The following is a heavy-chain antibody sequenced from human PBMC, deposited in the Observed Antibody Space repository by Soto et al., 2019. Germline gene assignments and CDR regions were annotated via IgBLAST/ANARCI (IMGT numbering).Heavy chain of an antibody. CDR1: GFPFSDYA. CDR3: AKDRKSGSGWYWDY. J-gene: IGHJ4*02. D-gene: IGHD6-19*01. CDR2: ISASGGTT. Sequence: EVQLLESGGGLVQPGGSLRLSCAASGFPFSDYAMSWVRQAPGKGLEWVSAISASGGTTYYADSVRGRFTISRDNSKNTLYLQMNSLRAEDTVVYYCAKDRKSGSGWYWDYWGQGTLVTVSS. V-gene: IGHV3-23*01.